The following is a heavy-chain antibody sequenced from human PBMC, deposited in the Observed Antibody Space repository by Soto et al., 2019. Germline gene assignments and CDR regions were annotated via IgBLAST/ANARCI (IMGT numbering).Heavy chain of an antibody. J-gene: IGHJ4*02. Sequence: GGSLRLSCAASGLTFDTSAMPWVRQAPGKGLEWVAVISYDGSNQFYAGSVKGRFTVSRDNSKNTLYLQMNSLRNDDTAVYYCTRGLLTDYFDYWGQGALVTVSS. CDR2: ISYDGSNQ. V-gene: IGHV3-30-3*01. CDR1: GLTFDTSA. CDR3: TRGLLTDYFDY.